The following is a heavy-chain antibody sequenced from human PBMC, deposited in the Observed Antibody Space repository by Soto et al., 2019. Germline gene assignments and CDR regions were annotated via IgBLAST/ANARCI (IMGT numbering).Heavy chain of an antibody. V-gene: IGHV1-69*01. D-gene: IGHD1-26*01. CDR2: IIPMFGSS. CDR1: GGTFSSYA. J-gene: IGHJ4*02. CDR3: ARGRGIGTYDPVGY. Sequence: QVQLVQSGAEAKKPGSSVKVSCKASGGTFSSYAISWVRQAPGQGLEWMGGIIPMFGSSNYAQKFQGRVTITADESTSTDYMELNSLRFEDTAVYYCARGRGIGTYDPVGYWGQGTLVTDSS.